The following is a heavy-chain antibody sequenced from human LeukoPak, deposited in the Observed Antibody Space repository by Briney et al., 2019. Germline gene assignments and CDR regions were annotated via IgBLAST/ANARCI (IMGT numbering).Heavy chain of an antibody. CDR3: ARRGGSFQFDY. Sequence: EASVKVSCKASGYTFSSYGISWVRQAPGQGLEWMGWVSTYNGNTNYAQKLQGRVTMTTDTSTSTAYMELRSLRSDDTAVYYCARRGGSFQFDYWGQGTLVTVSS. V-gene: IGHV1-18*01. CDR2: VSTYNGNT. D-gene: IGHD1-26*01. J-gene: IGHJ4*02. CDR1: GYTFSSYG.